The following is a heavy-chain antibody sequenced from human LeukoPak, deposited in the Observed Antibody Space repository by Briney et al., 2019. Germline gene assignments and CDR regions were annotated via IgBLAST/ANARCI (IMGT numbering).Heavy chain of an antibody. CDR2: INHSGST. D-gene: IGHD3-16*01. CDR3: ARGRGGAPDY. Sequence: SETLSLTCAVYGGSFSGCYWSWIRQPPGKGLEWIGEINHSGSTNYNPSLKSRVTISVDTSKNQFSLKLSSVTAADTAVYYCARGRGGAPDYWGQGTLVTVSS. CDR1: GGSFSGCY. J-gene: IGHJ4*02. V-gene: IGHV4-34*01.